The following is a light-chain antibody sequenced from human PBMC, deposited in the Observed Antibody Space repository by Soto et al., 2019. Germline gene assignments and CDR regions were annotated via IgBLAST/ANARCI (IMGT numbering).Light chain of an antibody. CDR2: EGS. CDR3: CSSAGGSTYA. J-gene: IGLJ1*01. Sequence: QSALTQPASVSGSPGQSITISCTGTSSDVGNYNFVSWYQQHPGKAPKLMIYEGSKRPSGVSNRLSGSTSGSTASLTISGLQAEDEADYYCCSSAGGSTYAFGSGTKVTVL. V-gene: IGLV2-23*01. CDR1: SSDVGNYNF.